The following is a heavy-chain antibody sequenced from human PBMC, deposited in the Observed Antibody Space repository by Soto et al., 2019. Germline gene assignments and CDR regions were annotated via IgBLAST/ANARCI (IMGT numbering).Heavy chain of an antibody. CDR1: GGSISSSNW. J-gene: IGHJ6*02. CDR2: IYHSGST. CDR3: ARASGTSHYYYYGMDV. D-gene: IGHD2-2*01. V-gene: IGHV4-4*02. Sequence: SETLSLTCAVSGGSISSSNWWSWVRQPPGKGLEGIGEIYHSGSTNYNPSLKSRVTISVDKSKNQFSLKLSSVTAADTAVYYCARASGTSHYYYYGMDVWGQGTTVTVSS.